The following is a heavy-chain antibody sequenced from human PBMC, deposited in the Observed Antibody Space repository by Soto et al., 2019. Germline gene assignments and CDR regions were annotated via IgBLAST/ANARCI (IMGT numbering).Heavy chain of an antibody. CDR1: GGSISSSNW. Sequence: QVQLQESGPGLVKPSGTLSLTCAVSGGSISSSNWWSWVRQPPGKGLEWIGEIYHSGSTNYNPSLKSRATMSVDKSKSQFSLKLSSVTAADTAVYYCARAPPTDGRDYVDGDYWGQGTLVTVSS. CDR3: ARAPPTDGRDYVDGDY. V-gene: IGHV4-4*02. D-gene: IGHD2-21*02. CDR2: IYHSGST. J-gene: IGHJ4*02.